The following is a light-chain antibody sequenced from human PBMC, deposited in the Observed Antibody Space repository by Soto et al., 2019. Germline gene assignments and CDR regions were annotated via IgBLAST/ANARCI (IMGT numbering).Light chain of an antibody. Sequence: QSVLTQSPSASASLGASVKLTCTLSSGHSNYAIAWHQQQPEKGPRYLMKLNRDGSHSKGDGIPNRFSGSSSGAERYLTSSRLQSEDEADYYCQTWGTGIVIFGGGTKVTVL. CDR2: LNRDGSH. J-gene: IGLJ2*01. CDR1: SGHSNYA. V-gene: IGLV4-69*01. CDR3: QTWGTGIVI.